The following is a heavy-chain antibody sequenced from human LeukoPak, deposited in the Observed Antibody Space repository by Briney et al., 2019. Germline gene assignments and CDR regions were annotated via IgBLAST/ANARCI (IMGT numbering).Heavy chain of an antibody. V-gene: IGHV4-59*08. J-gene: IGHJ5*02. CDR3: ARHNTVTTIDWFDP. Sequence: SETLSLTCGVYGGSFSGYYWSWIRQPPGKGLEWIGYIYYSGSTYYNPSLKSRVTISVDTSKNQFSLKLSSVTAADTAVYYCARHNTVTTIDWFDPWGQGTLVTVSS. CDR2: IYYSGST. D-gene: IGHD4-17*01. CDR1: GGSFSGYY.